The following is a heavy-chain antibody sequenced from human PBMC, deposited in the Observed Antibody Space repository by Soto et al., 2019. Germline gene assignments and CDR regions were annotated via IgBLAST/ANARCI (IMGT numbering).Heavy chain of an antibody. CDR2: INPSGGST. CDR3: AREDEDYYGSGSTPYDY. Sequence: ASVKVSCKASGYTFTSYYMHCVRQAPGQGLEWMGIINPSGGSTSYAQKFQGRVTMTRDTSTSTVYMELSSLRSEDTAVYYCAREDEDYYGSGSTPYDYWGQGTLVTVSS. V-gene: IGHV1-46*03. CDR1: GYTFTSYY. D-gene: IGHD3-10*01. J-gene: IGHJ4*02.